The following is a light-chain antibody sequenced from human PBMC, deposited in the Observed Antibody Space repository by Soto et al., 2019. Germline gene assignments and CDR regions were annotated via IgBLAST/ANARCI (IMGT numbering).Light chain of an antibody. J-gene: IGKJ4*01. Sequence: AIRMTQSPSSFSASTGDRVTITCRASQGIRSHLAWYQVKPGKAPRLLIYTASYLESGVPSRFSGSGSGTDFNLTISSLQSEDFAVYYCQQYFSYPLTFGGGTKVEIK. CDR1: QGIRSH. V-gene: IGKV1-8*01. CDR2: TAS. CDR3: QQYFSYPLT.